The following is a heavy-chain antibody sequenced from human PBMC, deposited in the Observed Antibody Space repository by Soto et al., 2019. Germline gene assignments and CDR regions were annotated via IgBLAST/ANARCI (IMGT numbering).Heavy chain of an antibody. J-gene: IGHJ3*02. Sequence: EVQLLESGGGLVQPGGSLRLSCAASGFTFSSYAMTWVRQAPAQGLEWVSGISGSGGGTYYADSVKGRFTISRDSSKNTLYLQMDSLRAEDMAVYYCAKKTDSSSPWGALDIWGQGTMVSVSS. V-gene: IGHV3-23*01. CDR1: GFTFSSYA. D-gene: IGHD6-6*01. CDR3: AKKTDSSSPWGALDI. CDR2: ISGSGGGT.